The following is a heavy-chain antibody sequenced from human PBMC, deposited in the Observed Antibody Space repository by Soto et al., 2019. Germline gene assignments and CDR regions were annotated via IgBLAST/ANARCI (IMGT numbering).Heavy chain of an antibody. J-gene: IGHJ4*02. Sequence: PGGSLRLSCAASDLTVSSNYMSWVRQAPGKGLEWVSLIYTGVTSYADSVKGRFTISRDNSKNTLYLQMNSLRAEDTAVYYCARDFDSGGTYDFWGQGTLVPVSP. V-gene: IGHV3-53*01. CDR1: DLTVSSNY. CDR3: ARDFDSGGTYDF. D-gene: IGHD1-26*01. CDR2: IYTGVT.